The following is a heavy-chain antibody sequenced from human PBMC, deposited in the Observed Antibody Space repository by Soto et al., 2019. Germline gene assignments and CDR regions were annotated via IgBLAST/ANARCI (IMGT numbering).Heavy chain of an antibody. CDR2: ISGSGGST. CDR1: GFAFSSDA. D-gene: IGHD2-2*01. CDR3: AKEGYQLPIFGY. J-gene: IGHJ4*02. Sequence: GGSVRLSCAASGFAFSSDAMSWVRQAPGKGLEWVSAISGSGGSTYYADSVKGRFTISRDNSKNTLYLQMNSLRAEDTAVYYCAKEGYQLPIFGYWGQGTLVTVSS. V-gene: IGHV3-23*01.